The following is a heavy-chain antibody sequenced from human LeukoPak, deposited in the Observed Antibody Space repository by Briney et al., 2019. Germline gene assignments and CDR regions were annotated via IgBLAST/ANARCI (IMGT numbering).Heavy chain of an antibody. CDR1: GFTFSSYE. V-gene: IGHV3-23*01. D-gene: IGHD3-9*01. CDR3: AKGMSGWLPFDN. J-gene: IGHJ4*02. Sequence: GGSLRLSCAASGFTFSSYEMNWVRQAPGKGLEWVSGITGSGANTYYAASVKGRFTISRDNSKNTLYLQMDSLRAEDTAVYYCAKGMSGWLPFDNWGQGTLVTVSS. CDR2: ITGSGANT.